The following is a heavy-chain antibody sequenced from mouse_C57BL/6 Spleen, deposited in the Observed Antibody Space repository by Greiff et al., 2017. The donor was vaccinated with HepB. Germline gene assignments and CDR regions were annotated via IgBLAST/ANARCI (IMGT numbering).Heavy chain of an antibody. CDR1: GFSLTSYG. V-gene: IGHV2-6*01. CDR3: ASLQSSYYYGSSGAWFAY. CDR2: IWGVGST. D-gene: IGHD1-1*01. J-gene: IGHJ3*01. Sequence: QVQLQQSGPGLVAPSQSLSITCTVSGFSLTSYGVDWVRQSPGKGLEWLGVIWGVGSTNYNSALKSRLSISKDNSKSQVFLKMNSLQTDDTAMYYCASLQSSYYYGSSGAWFAYWGQGTLVTVSA.